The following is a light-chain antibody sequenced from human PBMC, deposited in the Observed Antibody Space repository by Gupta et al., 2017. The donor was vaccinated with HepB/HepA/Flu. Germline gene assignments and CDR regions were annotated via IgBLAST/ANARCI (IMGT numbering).Light chain of an antibody. CDR2: ENN. Sequence: QSVLTQPPSVSAAPGQKVTISCSGSSSNIGNNSVSWYQQITGTAPKLLIYENNKRPSGIPDRFSGSKSGASATTAITGLQTGDEAIYSCCTSDNSMDTPGGCGGGTKLT. CDR3: CTSDNSMDTPGG. V-gene: IGLV1-51*01. CDR1: SSNIGNNS. J-gene: IGLJ3*02.